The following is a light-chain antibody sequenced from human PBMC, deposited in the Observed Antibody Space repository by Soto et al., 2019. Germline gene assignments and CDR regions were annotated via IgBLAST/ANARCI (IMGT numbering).Light chain of an antibody. CDR2: DAS. CDR1: QSVSSY. V-gene: IGKV3-11*01. J-gene: IGKJ1*01. Sequence: EIVLTQSPAPRSLSPGERATLSCRASQSVSSYLDWYQQKPGQAPRLLIYDASNRATGIPARFSGSGSVTNFTLPISSLAPEDFAGYYVQQHTNWPRTFDQGTKVEIK. CDR3: QQHTNWPRT.